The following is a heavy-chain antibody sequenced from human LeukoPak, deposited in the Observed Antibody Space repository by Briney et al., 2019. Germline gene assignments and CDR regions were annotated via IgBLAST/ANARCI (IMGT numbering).Heavy chain of an antibody. V-gene: IGHV4-59*01. J-gene: IGHJ4*02. CDR3: ARARIQLWSYYFDY. Sequence: PSETLSLTXTVSGGSISSYYWSWIRQPPGKGLEWFGYIYYSGSTNYNPSLKSRVTISVDTSKNQFSLKLSSVTAADTAVYYCARARIQLWSYYFDYWGQGTLVTVSS. CDR2: IYYSGST. D-gene: IGHD5-18*01. CDR1: GGSISSYY.